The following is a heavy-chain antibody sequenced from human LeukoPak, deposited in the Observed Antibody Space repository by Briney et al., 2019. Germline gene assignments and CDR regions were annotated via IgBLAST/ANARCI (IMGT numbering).Heavy chain of an antibody. V-gene: IGHV4-34*01. CDR2: INHSGST. Sequence: PSETLSLTCAVYGGSFSGYYWSWIRQPPGKGLEWIGEINHSGSTNYNPSLKSRVTISVDTSKNQFSLKLSSVTAADTAVYYCARDLHVVVPAATGAYWGQGTLVTVSS. CDR1: GGSFSGYY. D-gene: IGHD2-2*01. J-gene: IGHJ4*02. CDR3: ARDLHVVVPAATGAY.